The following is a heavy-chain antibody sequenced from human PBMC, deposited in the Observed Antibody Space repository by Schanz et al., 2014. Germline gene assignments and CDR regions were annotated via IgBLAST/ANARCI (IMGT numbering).Heavy chain of an antibody. CDR2: ISTSSTTR. CDR1: GFTFSSFS. D-gene: IGHD1-26*01. V-gene: IGHV3-48*02. CDR3: AKLSLDIVGVNRPDYYFDY. Sequence: EVQLVESGGGLVQPGGSLRLSCVASGFTFSSFSMNWVRQTPEKGLEWVSYISTSSTTRYYAASLRGRFTISRDDAKNSVYLQMNSLRDEDTAVYYCAKLSLDIVGVNRPDYYFDYWGQGTLVTVSS. J-gene: IGHJ4*02.